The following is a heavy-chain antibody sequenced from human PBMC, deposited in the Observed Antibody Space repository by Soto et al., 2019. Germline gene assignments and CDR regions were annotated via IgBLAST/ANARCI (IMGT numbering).Heavy chain of an antibody. CDR1: GGTFSSYA. CDR3: ARDEVDYYDSSGYYFDY. Sequence: SVKVSCKASGGTFSSYAISWVRQAPGQGLEWMGGIIPIFGTANYAQKFQGRVTITADKSTSTAYMELSSLRSEDTAVYYCARDEVDYYDSSGYYFDYWGKGTLVTISS. J-gene: IGHJ4*02. V-gene: IGHV1-69*06. CDR2: IIPIFGTA. D-gene: IGHD3-22*01.